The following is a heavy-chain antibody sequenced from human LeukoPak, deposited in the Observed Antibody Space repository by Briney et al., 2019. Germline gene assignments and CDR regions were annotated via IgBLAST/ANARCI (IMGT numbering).Heavy chain of an antibody. V-gene: IGHV1-69*04. J-gene: IGHJ4*02. Sequence: ASVKVSCKASGRTFSSYAISWVRQAPGQGLEWMGRIIPILGIANYAQKFQGRVTITTDKSTSTAYMELSSLRSEDTAVYYCARDRWRGSGSHDYWGQGTLVTVSS. D-gene: IGHD3-10*01. CDR1: GRTFSSYA. CDR2: IIPILGIA. CDR3: ARDRWRGSGSHDY.